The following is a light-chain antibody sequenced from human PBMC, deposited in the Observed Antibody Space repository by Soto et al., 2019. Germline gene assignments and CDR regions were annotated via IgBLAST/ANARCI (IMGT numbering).Light chain of an antibody. CDR2: PAS. CDR1: QGISSW. V-gene: IGKV1-12*01. J-gene: IGKJ1*01. Sequence: IRMTQSPSSLSASTGDRVTITCRASQGISSWLAWYQQVPGQAPYLLIYPASTLQSGVPSRFSGSGSGTDFTLTINSLQPEDFATYYCQQGYNFPRAFGQGTRVEI. CDR3: QQGYNFPRA.